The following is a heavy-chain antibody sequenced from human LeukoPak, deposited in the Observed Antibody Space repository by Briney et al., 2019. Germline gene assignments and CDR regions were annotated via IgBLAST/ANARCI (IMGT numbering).Heavy chain of an antibody. CDR2: IKQDGSEK. D-gene: IGHD3-10*01. Sequence: GGSLRLSCAASGFTFSRYWMSWVRQAPGKGLEWVANIKQDGSEKYYVDSVKGRFTISRDNAKHSLYLQMNSLRAEDTAVYYCARDLIRGPAWSDYWGQGTLVTVSS. J-gene: IGHJ4*02. CDR1: GFTFSRYW. CDR3: ARDLIRGPAWSDY. V-gene: IGHV3-7*01.